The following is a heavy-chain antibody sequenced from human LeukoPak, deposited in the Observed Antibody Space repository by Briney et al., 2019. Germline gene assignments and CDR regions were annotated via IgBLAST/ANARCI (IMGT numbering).Heavy chain of an antibody. V-gene: IGHV3-30*01. Sequence: GGSLRLSCAASGFTFSSYAMHWVRQAPGKGLEWVAITSYDGSNKNYVDSVKARFTISRDNSKNTLYLQMNSLRTEVTAVYFCAREGSSSSFDYWGQGTLVTVSS. CDR3: AREGSSSSFDY. J-gene: IGHJ4*02. CDR2: TSYDGSNK. D-gene: IGHD6-19*01. CDR1: GFTFSSYA.